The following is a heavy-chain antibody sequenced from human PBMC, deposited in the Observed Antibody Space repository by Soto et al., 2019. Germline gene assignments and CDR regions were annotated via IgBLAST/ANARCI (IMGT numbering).Heavy chain of an antibody. J-gene: IGHJ1*01. V-gene: IGHV4-34*01. Sequence: QVQLQQWGAGLLKPSETLSLNCAVNGGSLSGYYWSWIRQPPGKGLEWIGEIKDGGYTNYSPSLKRRATISSDTPNNHFSLRLNSVTAADTGVYYCARGQEGVVASHWDQGALVTVSS. CDR2: IKDGGYT. D-gene: IGHD2-15*01. CDR3: ARGQEGVVASH. CDR1: GGSLSGYY.